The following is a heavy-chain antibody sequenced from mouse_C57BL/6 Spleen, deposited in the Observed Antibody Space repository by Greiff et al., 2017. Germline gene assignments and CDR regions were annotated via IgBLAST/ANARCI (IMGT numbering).Heavy chain of an antibody. CDR3: AREGDSSGYHVWFAY. CDR1: GYTFTSYW. CDR2: IHPNSGST. Sequence: QVQLQQPGAELVKPGASVKLSCKASGYTFTSYWMHWVKQRPGQGLEWIGMIHPNSGSTNYNEKFKSKATLTVDKSSSTAYMQLSSLTSEDSAVYYCAREGDSSGYHVWFAYWGQGTLVTVSA. V-gene: IGHV1-64*01. D-gene: IGHD3-2*02. J-gene: IGHJ3*01.